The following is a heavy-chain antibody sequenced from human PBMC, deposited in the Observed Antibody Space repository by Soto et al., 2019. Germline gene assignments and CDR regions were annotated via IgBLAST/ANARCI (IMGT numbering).Heavy chain of an antibody. CDR3: ARHPSDFWFDP. D-gene: IGHD2-21*02. CDR2: IYYSGNT. V-gene: IGHV4-39*01. Sequence: SETLSLTCTVSGGSISSSNHYWAWVRQPPGKGLEWVGSIYYSGNTYYTPSLKSRVTISIDTSKTQFSLKLSSVTAADTAVYYCARHPSDFWFDPWGQGTLVTVSS. J-gene: IGHJ5*02. CDR1: GGSISSSNHY.